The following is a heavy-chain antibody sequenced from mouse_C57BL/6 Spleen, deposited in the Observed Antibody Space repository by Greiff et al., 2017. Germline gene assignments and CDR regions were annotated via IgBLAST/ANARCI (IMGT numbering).Heavy chain of an antibody. J-gene: IGHJ4*01. D-gene: IGHD2-4*01. CDR2: ISSGGSYT. V-gene: IGHV5-6*01. Sequence: EVQLVESGGDLVKPGGSLKLSCAASGFTFSSYGMSWVRQTPDKRLEWVATISSGGSYTYYQDSVKGRFTISRDNAKNTLYLQMSSLKSEDTAMYYCASPYYDYNYAMDYWGQGTSVTVSS. CDR3: ASPYYDYNYAMDY. CDR1: GFTFSSYG.